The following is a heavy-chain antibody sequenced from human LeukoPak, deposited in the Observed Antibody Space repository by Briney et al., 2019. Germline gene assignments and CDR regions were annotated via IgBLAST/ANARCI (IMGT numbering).Heavy chain of an antibody. D-gene: IGHD3-22*01. CDR1: GYTFTSYY. CDR2: INPSSGST. CDR3: VREEYYYDSSGYLYY. V-gene: IGHV1-46*01. J-gene: IGHJ4*02. Sequence: GASVKVSYKASGYTFTSYYMHWVRQAPGQGLEWMGIINPSSGSTSYAQKFQGRVTMTRDTSTSTVYMELSSLRSEDTAVYYCVREEYYYDSSGYLYYWGQGTLVTVSS.